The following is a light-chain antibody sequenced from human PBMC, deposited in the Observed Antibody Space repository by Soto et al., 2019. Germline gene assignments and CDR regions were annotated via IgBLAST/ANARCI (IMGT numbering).Light chain of an antibody. CDR3: QKYDGVPLT. J-gene: IGKJ4*01. Sequence: GDRVNITCRASQGIANHLAWYQQQPGKVPRLLIDAASTLQSGVPSRFSGSGSKREFTLTITNLQPEDVATYYCQKYDGVPLTFGGGTKVEIK. V-gene: IGKV1-27*01. CDR1: QGIANH. CDR2: AAS.